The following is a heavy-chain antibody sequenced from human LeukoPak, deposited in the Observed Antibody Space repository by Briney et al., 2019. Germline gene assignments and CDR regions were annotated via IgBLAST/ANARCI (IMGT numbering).Heavy chain of an antibody. CDR3: AKQEYYYDNSGYDY. Sequence: GGSLRLSCAASGFTFSSYEMNWVRQAPGKGLEWVSYISSSGSTIYYADSVKGRFTISRDNAKNSLYLQMNSLRAEDTAIYYCAKQEYYYDNSGYDYWGQGTLVTVSS. D-gene: IGHD3-22*01. V-gene: IGHV3-48*03. CDR1: GFTFSSYE. J-gene: IGHJ4*02. CDR2: ISSSGSTI.